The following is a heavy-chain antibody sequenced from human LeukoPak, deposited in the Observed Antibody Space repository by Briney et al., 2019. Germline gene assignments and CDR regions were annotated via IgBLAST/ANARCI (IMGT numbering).Heavy chain of an antibody. Sequence: SVKVSCKASGYTFSSYAISWVRQAPGQGLEWMGGIIPIFGTANYAQKFQGRVTITTDESTSTAYMELSSLRSEDTAVYYCASEYYYDSSGYGPLFDCWGQGTLVTVSS. CDR1: GYTFSSYA. CDR2: IIPIFGTA. CDR3: ASEYYYDSSGYGPLFDC. J-gene: IGHJ4*02. D-gene: IGHD3-22*01. V-gene: IGHV1-69*05.